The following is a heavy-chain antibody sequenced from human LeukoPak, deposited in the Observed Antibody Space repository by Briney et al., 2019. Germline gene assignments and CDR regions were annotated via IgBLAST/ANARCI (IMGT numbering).Heavy chain of an antibody. J-gene: IGHJ6*03. CDR1: GGSISSYY. CDR3: KCRHYYYYYMDV. Sequence: PSETLSLTCIVSGGSISSYYWSWIRQPPGKGLEWIGYIYYSGSTNYNPSLKSRVTISVDTSKNQFSLKLSSVTAADTAVYYCKCRHYYYYYMDVRGKGTTVTVSS. V-gene: IGHV4-59*12. CDR2: IYYSGST.